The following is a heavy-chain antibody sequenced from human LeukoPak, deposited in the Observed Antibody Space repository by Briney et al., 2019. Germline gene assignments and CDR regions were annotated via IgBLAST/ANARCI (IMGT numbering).Heavy chain of an antibody. CDR1: GGSISSSNW. D-gene: IGHD5-12*01. Sequence: SETLSLTCAVSGGSISSSNWWSWVRQPPGKGLEWIGEIYHSGSTNYNPSLKSRVTISVDKSKNQFSLKLSSVTAADTAVYYCASPDIVATIALLHWGQGTLVTVSS. J-gene: IGHJ1*01. CDR3: ASPDIVATIALLH. V-gene: IGHV4-4*02. CDR2: IYHSGST.